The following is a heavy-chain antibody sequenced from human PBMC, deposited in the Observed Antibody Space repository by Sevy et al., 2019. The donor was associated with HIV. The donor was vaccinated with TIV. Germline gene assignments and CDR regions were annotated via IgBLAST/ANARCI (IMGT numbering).Heavy chain of an antibody. CDR2: VHYSGRT. J-gene: IGHJ4*02. Sequence: SETLSLTCTVSGGSISSGNYLWSWIRQTPGKGLEWIGTVHYSGRTYYNPSLKSRVTISEDTSKNQFSLNLNSVTAADTAVYFCARSFDYWGLGTLVTVSS. CDR3: ARSFDY. V-gene: IGHV4-39*01. CDR1: GGSISSGNYL.